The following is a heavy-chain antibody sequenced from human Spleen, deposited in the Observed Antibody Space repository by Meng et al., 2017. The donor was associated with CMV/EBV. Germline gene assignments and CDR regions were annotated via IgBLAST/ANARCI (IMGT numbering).Heavy chain of an antibody. CDR1: YTFTRYD. Sequence: YTFTRYDITWVRQAPGQGLEWMGWMNPNSGNTGYAQKFRGRVTLTSTTSESTAYMELSSLRSDGTAVYYCARGVGHDDFWRSNWFDPWGQGTLVTVSS. J-gene: IGHJ5*02. CDR3: ARGVGHDDFWRSNWFDP. D-gene: IGHD3-3*01. CDR2: MNPNSGNT. V-gene: IGHV1-8*01.